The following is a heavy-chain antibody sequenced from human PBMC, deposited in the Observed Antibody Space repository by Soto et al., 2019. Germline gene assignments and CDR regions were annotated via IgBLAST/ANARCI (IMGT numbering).Heavy chain of an antibody. CDR1: GGTFSSYT. V-gene: IGHV1-69*02. Sequence: QVQLVQSGAEVTKPGSSVKVSCKASGGTFSSYTISWVRQAPGQGPEWMGRLIPILGIANYAQKFQGRVTTTAGKSTSAAYMELSSLRSEDTAVYYCASTYDILTGFDYWGQGTLVTVSS. J-gene: IGHJ4*02. CDR3: ASTYDILTGFDY. CDR2: LIPILGIA. D-gene: IGHD3-9*01.